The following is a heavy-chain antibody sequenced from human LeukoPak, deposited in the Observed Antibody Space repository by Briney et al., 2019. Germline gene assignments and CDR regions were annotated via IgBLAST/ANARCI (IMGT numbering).Heavy chain of an antibody. Sequence: GGSLRLSCAASGFTFSSYEMNWVRQAPGKGLEWVSYISSSGSTIYYADSVKGRFTISRDNAKNSLYLQMNSLRAEDTAVYYCARGGAPIVVVTGTFDYWGQGTLVTVSS. CDR1: GFTFSSYE. CDR2: ISSSGSTI. J-gene: IGHJ4*02. D-gene: IGHD2-21*02. CDR3: ARGGAPIVVVTGTFDY. V-gene: IGHV3-48*03.